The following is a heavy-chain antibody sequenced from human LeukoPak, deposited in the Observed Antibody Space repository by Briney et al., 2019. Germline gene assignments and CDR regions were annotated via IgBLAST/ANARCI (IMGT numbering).Heavy chain of an antibody. D-gene: IGHD3-10*01. CDR2: ISGSGSST. CDR3: AKQAYGSGTYTTASFDS. J-gene: IGHJ4*02. CDR1: GFTFSNYA. V-gene: IGHV3-23*01. Sequence: GGSLRLSCAASGFTFSNYAMSWVRQAPGEGLEWVSAISGSGSSTHYADSVKGRFTISRDISNDTLFLQMSSLRAEDTAVYYCAKQAYGSGTYTTASFDSWGQGTLVTVSS.